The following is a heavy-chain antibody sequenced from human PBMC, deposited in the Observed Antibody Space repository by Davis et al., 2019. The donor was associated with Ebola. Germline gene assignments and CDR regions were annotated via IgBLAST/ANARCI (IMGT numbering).Heavy chain of an antibody. D-gene: IGHD1-1*01. CDR3: ARAQFPTTSDH. CDR1: GYTFTGYG. V-gene: IGHV1-18*04. CDR2: INPHNGNT. J-gene: IGHJ4*02. Sequence: ASVKVSCKASGYTFTGYGITWVRQAPGQGLEWMGWINPHNGNTNYAQNVQGRVTMTTDTSTSTAYMEVGSLRPDDTAVYYCARAQFPTTSDHWGQGTLVTVSS.